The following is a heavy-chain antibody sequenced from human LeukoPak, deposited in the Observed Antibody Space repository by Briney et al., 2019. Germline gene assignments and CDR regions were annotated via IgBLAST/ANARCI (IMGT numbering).Heavy chain of an antibody. CDR1: RSFFTTYG. CDR2: ISYDGSNT. CDR3: ARDPQRWQQLSHYRYLDL. D-gene: IGHD5-24*01. V-gene: IGHV3-30*05. J-gene: IGHJ2*01. Sequence: GRSLRLSCAASRSFFTTYGIHWARQVPGKGLEWVAMISYDGSNTLYTDSVKGRFTVSRDDSKNTVYLQMNSLRGDDTAVYHCARDPQRWQQLSHYRYLDLWGRGTLVTVSS.